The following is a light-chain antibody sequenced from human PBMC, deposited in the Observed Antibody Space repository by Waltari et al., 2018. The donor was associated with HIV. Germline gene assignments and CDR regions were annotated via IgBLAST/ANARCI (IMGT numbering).Light chain of an antibody. CDR2: SNN. CDR1: SSNIGSNT. V-gene: IGLV1-44*01. Sequence: QSVLTQPPSASGTPGQRVTISCSGSSSNIGSNTVNWYQQLPGTAPKLLIYSNNHRPSGVPDRFSGSKSGTSASLAISWLQSEDEADYYCASWDDSLNGRVFGGGTKLTVL. CDR3: ASWDDSLNGRV. J-gene: IGLJ3*02.